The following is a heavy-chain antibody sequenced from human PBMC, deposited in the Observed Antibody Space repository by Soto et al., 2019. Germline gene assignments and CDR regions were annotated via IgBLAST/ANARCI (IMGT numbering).Heavy chain of an antibody. D-gene: IGHD3-16*01. CDR1: GGTFSDFA. CDR2: IVPRFGSP. Sequence: QVQLVQSGAEMRKPGSSLRVSCKASGGTFSDFAFSWVRQDPGQGLEWRGGIVPRFGSPNYAQKFGGRVTISADTSTSTVYMEVSSLRFDDTAVYFCARDRIQLRLGKYSFNGMDVWGQGTTITVSS. V-gene: IGHV1-69*06. J-gene: IGHJ6*02. CDR3: ARDRIQLRLGKYSFNGMDV.